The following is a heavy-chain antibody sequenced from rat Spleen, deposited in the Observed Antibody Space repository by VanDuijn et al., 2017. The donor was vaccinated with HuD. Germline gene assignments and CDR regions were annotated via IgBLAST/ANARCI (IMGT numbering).Heavy chain of an antibody. V-gene: IGHV2-1*01. Sequence: QVQVKESGPGLVQPSQTLSLTCTVSGFSLANYGVNWFRQPPGKGLEWMGGIWGDGSTTYNSTLKSRLSISRDTSKSQVFLKMNSLQTEDTAIFFCTRVGYGGFAYWGQGTLVTVSS. CDR3: TRVGYGGFAY. CDR1: GFSLANYG. J-gene: IGHJ3*01. CDR2: IWGDGST. D-gene: IGHD1-11*01.